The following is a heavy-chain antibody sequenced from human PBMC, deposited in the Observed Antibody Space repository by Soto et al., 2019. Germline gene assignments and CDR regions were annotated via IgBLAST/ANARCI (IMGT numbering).Heavy chain of an antibody. CDR3: ARVNAYLREDWFDP. CDR2: MNPNSGNT. CDR1: GYTFTSYD. D-gene: IGHD2-21*01. Sequence: ASVKVSCKASGYTFTSYDINWVRQATGQGLGWMGWMNPNSGNTGYAQKFQGRVTMTRNTSISTAYMELSSLRSEDTAVYYCARVNAYLREDWFDPWGQGTLVTVSS. J-gene: IGHJ5*02. V-gene: IGHV1-8*01.